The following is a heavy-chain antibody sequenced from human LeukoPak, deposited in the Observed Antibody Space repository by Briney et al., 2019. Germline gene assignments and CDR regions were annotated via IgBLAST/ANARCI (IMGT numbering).Heavy chain of an antibody. Sequence: ASVKVSCKASGGTFSSYAITWVRQAPGQGLEWMGGIIPIFGTANYAQKFQGRVTITADESTSTAYMELSSLRSGDTAVYYCARSCSGGSCYSFRGTLNYFDYWGQGTLVTVSS. CDR3: ARSCSGGSCYSFRGTLNYFDY. V-gene: IGHV1-69*13. CDR1: GGTFSSYA. CDR2: IIPIFGTA. J-gene: IGHJ4*02. D-gene: IGHD2-15*01.